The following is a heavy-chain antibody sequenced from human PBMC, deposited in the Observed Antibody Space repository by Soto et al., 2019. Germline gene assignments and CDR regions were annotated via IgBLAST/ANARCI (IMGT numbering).Heavy chain of an antibody. Sequence: GGSLRLSCAASGFTFSSYGMHWVRQAPGKGLEWVAVIWYDGSNKYYADSVKGRFTISRDNSKNTLYLQMNSLRAEDTAVYYCARDSPEIAPFDYWGQGTLVTVSS. CDR1: GFTFSSYG. J-gene: IGHJ4*02. V-gene: IGHV3-33*01. CDR2: IWYDGSNK. CDR3: ARDSPEIAPFDY.